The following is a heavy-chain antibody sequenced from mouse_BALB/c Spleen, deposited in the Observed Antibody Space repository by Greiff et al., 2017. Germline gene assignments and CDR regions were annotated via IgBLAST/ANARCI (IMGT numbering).Heavy chain of an antibody. CDR2: IDTSDSYT. D-gene: IGHD1-1*01. Sequence: QVQLKQPGAELVMPGASVKMSCKASGYTFTDYWMHWVKQRPGQGLEWIGAIDTSDSYTSYNQKFKGKATLTVDESSSTAYMQLSSLTSEDSAVYYCARSYYGSSSYYFDYWGQGTTLTVSS. V-gene: IGHV1-69*01. CDR1: GYTFTDYW. J-gene: IGHJ2*01. CDR3: ARSYYGSSSYYFDY.